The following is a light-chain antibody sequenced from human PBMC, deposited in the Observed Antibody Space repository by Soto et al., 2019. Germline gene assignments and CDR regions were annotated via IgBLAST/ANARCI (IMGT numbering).Light chain of an antibody. CDR2: EVR. CDR1: MRDVGAYNL. Sequence: QSVLTQPASMSGSPGQSITISCAGTMRDVGAYNLVSWYQQHPGRAPQLIIYEVRNRPSGISFRFSGSKSGNTASLTISGLQAEDEADYYCSSYTPKSSLIFGGGTKLTVL. J-gene: IGLJ2*01. CDR3: SSYTPKSSLI. V-gene: IGLV2-14*01.